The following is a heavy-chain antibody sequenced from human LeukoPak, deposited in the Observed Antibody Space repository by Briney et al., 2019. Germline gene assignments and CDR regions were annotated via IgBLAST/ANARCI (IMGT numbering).Heavy chain of an antibody. Sequence: GASVKVSCKASGYTFTGNYMHWVRQAPGQGLEWMGWISPTSGDTRYAQKLQGRVTMTRDTSISTAYMELSRLRSDDTAVYYCVRDGLNWNYDYWGQGTLVAVSS. CDR1: GYTFTGNY. V-gene: IGHV1-2*02. CDR2: ISPTSGDT. D-gene: IGHD1-7*01. CDR3: VRDGLNWNYDY. J-gene: IGHJ4*02.